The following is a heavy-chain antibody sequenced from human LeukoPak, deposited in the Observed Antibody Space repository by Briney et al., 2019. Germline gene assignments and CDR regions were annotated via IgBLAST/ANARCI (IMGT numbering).Heavy chain of an antibody. Sequence: SETLSLTCTVSGGSISSYYWSWIRQPPGKGLEWIGHIYYSGSTNYNPSLKSRVTISVDTSKNQFSLKLSSVTAADTAVYYCARVRGQQLVHDYWGQGTLVTVSS. J-gene: IGHJ4*02. D-gene: IGHD6-13*01. V-gene: IGHV4-59*01. CDR3: ARVRGQQLVHDY. CDR2: IYYSGST. CDR1: GGSISSYY.